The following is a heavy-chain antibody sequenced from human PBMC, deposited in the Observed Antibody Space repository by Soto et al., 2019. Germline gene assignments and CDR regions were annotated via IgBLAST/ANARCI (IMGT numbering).Heavy chain of an antibody. J-gene: IGHJ4*02. CDR2: ISYDGSNK. V-gene: IGHV3-30*18. Sequence: QVQLVESGGGVVQPGRSLRLSCAATGFTFSSYGMHWVRQAPGKGLEWVAVISYDGSNKYYADFVKGRFTISRDNSKNTLYLQMNSLRVEDTAVYYCAKGFGKLPLDHWGQGTLVTVSS. D-gene: IGHD3-10*01. CDR3: AKGFGKLPLDH. CDR1: GFTFSSYG.